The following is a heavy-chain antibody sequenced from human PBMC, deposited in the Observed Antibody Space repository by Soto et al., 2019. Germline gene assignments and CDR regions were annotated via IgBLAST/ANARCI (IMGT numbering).Heavy chain of an antibody. CDR2: IIPIFGTA. D-gene: IGHD5-18*01. CDR3: ARVSVQLWLLDY. CDR1: GGTFSSYA. Sequence: ASVKVSCKASGGTFSSYAISWVRQAPGQGLEWMGGIIPIFGTANYAQKFQGRVTITADESTSTAYMELSSLRSEDTAVYYCARVSVQLWLLDYWGQGTLVTVSS. J-gene: IGHJ4*02. V-gene: IGHV1-69*13.